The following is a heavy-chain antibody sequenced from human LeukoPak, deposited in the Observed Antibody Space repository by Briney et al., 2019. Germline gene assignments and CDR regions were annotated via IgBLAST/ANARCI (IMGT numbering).Heavy chain of an antibody. CDR1: GGSLNTSY. CDR3: VSYGGSGSYSFGY. CDR2: IYNSRNT. V-gene: IGHV4-59*01. D-gene: IGHD3-10*01. J-gene: IGHJ4*02. Sequence: SETLSPTFTVSGGSLNTSYWSWCGQPPGKGLGWIGYIYNSRNTNNNPTLKSRVTISVDTSKSQSSLKLTSAAAADTAVYSCVSYGGSGSYSFGYWGQGTLVTVSS.